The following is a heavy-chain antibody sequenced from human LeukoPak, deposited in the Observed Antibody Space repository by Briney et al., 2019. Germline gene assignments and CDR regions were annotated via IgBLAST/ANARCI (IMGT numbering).Heavy chain of an antibody. D-gene: IGHD3-10*01. V-gene: IGHV1-2*06. Sequence: ASVKVSCKASGYTFTSYYMHWVRQAPGQGLEWMGRINPNSGGTNYAQKFQGRVTMTRGTSISTAYMELSRLRSDDTAVYYCARIGSGSYYHNWFDPWGQGTLVTVSS. CDR3: ARIGSGSYYHNWFDP. J-gene: IGHJ5*02. CDR1: GYTFTSYY. CDR2: INPNSGGT.